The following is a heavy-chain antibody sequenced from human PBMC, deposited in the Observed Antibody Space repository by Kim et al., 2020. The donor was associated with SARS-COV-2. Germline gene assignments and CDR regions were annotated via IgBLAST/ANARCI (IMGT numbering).Heavy chain of an antibody. J-gene: IGHJ4*02. CDR3: ARDGYPSSPGWVY. V-gene: IGHV7-4-1*02. D-gene: IGHD5-12*01. CDR1: GYTFTRHA. CDR2: INTNTGNP. Sequence: ASVKVSCKASGYTFTRHAVSWVRQAPGQGLEWMGWINTNTGNPAYAQGFPGRFVFSLDTAVSTAYLQIKGLRTEDTAVYYCARDGYPSSPGWVYWGQGT.